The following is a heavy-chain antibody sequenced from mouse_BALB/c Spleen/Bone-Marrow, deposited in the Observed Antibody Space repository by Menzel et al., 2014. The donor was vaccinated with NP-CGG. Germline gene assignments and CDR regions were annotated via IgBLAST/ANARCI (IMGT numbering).Heavy chain of an antibody. Sequence: DVQLVESGGGLVQPGGSRKLPCAASGFTFSSFGMHWVRQAPEKGLEWVAYISSGSSTIFYADTVKGRFTISRDNPKNTLFLQMTSLRSEDTAIYYCTRGGNWEDFDYWGQGTTLTVSS. J-gene: IGHJ2*01. CDR2: ISSGSSTI. CDR1: GFTFSSFG. CDR3: TRGGNWEDFDY. V-gene: IGHV5-17*02. D-gene: IGHD4-1*01.